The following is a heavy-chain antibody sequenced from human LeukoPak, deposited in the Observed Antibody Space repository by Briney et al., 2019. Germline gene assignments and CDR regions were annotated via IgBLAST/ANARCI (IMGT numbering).Heavy chain of an antibody. CDR2: VNPSGGST. D-gene: IGHD6-13*01. V-gene: IGHV1-46*01. Sequence: ASVKVSCKASGYTFTSYYIHWARQAPGQGLEWMGTVNPSGGSTTYAQKFQGRLTMTRDTSKNQFSLKLSSVTAADTAVYYCAAAGSYFDYWGQGTLVTVSS. CDR1: GYTFTSYY. CDR3: AAAGSYFDY. J-gene: IGHJ4*02.